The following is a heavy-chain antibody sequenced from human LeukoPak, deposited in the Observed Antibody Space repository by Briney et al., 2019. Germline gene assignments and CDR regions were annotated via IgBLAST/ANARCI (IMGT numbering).Heavy chain of an antibody. CDR3: ATEIVGYGDVHYFDS. V-gene: IGHV1-24*01. Sequence: GALVKVSCKVSGYTLTEISMHWVRQAPGQGLEWMGGFNPEDAETIYARSFQGRLTVTEDTSTDTAYMELSSLRSEDTAMYYCATEIVGYGDVHYFDSWGQGTLVTVSS. D-gene: IGHD4-17*01. CDR2: FNPEDAET. J-gene: IGHJ4*02. CDR1: GYTLTEIS.